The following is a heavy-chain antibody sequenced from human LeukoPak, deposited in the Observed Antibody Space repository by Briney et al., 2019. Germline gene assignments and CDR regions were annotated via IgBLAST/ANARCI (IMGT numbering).Heavy chain of an antibody. CDR1: GGTFSSYA. CDR3: AVGSGWLTYYFDY. J-gene: IGHJ4*02. D-gene: IGHD6-19*01. CDR2: IIPIFGTA. Sequence: GASVKVSCKASGGTFSSYAISWVRQAPGQGLEWMGGIIPIFGTANYAQKFQGRVTITADDSTSTAYMELSSLRSEDTAVHYCAVGSGWLTYYFDYWGQGTLVTVSS. V-gene: IGHV1-69*13.